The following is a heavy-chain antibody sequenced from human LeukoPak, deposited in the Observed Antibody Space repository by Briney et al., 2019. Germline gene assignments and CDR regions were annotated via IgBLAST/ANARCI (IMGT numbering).Heavy chain of an antibody. D-gene: IGHD1-7*01. CDR2: ISASNGNT. V-gene: IGHV1-18*01. Sequence: ASVKVSCKASGYTFTSYGISWVRQAPGQGLQWLGWISASNGNTNYAQKFRDRVTMSTDTSTGTAYLDVRSLTSYDTAVYYCARDHSNWNYAPDFWGQGTLVIVSS. CDR1: GYTFTSYG. CDR3: ARDHSNWNYAPDF. J-gene: IGHJ4*02.